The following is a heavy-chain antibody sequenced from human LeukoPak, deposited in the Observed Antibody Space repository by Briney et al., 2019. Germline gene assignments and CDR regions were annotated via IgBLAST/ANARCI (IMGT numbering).Heavy chain of an antibody. CDR1: GGSISSSTYY. Sequence: SETLSLTCTVSGGSISSSTYYWGWIRQPPGKGLEWIGNIYHSGITYYNHFNSSLKSRVTISIDTSKNQFSLRLTSVTAADTAVYFCATLVSTRYYFDYWGQGTLVTVSS. V-gene: IGHV4-39*01. CDR3: ATLVSTRYYFDY. CDR2: IYHSGIT. J-gene: IGHJ4*02. D-gene: IGHD5/OR15-5a*01.